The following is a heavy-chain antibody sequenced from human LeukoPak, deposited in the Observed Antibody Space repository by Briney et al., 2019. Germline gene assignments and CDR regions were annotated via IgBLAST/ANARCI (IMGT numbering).Heavy chain of an antibody. CDR1: GGSISSYY. Sequence: SETLSLTCTVSGGSISSYYWSWIRLPPGKGLEWIGYLSKSGNTNYSPSLKSRGTIFGDTSKNQFFLKLSSVTAADTAVYYCARARYVNSFYAFDIWGQGTLVTVSS. CDR3: ARARYVNSFYAFDI. D-gene: IGHD3-9*01. V-gene: IGHV4-59*01. CDR2: LSKSGNT. J-gene: IGHJ3*02.